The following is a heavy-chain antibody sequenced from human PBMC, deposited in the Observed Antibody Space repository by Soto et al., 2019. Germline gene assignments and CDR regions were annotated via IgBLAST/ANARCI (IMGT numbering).Heavy chain of an antibody. CDR3: ARSTGSGFRTGTHRFNWVDP. CDR2: IIPIFRTP. CDR1: GVTFSSFA. D-gene: IGHD1-1*01. V-gene: IGHV1-69*01. J-gene: IGHJ5*02. Sequence: QVQLVQSGAEVKQPGSSVKVSCQASGVTFSSFAISWVRQAPGQGLEWMGGIIPIFRTPNYAQNFQGRVTMTADESTSSVYMELSRLRSEDTAVYYCARSTGSGFRTGTHRFNWVDPWGQGTLVTVSS.